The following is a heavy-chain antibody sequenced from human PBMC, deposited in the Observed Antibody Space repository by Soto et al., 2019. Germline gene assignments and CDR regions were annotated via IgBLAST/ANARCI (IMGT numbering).Heavy chain of an antibody. CDR2: IYYSGST. CDR3: SRLYREIGRGGWFPDEDI. Sequence: PSETLSLTCTVSGGSISSSSYYWGWIRQPPGKGLEWIGSIYYSGSTYYNPSLKNQVTISVDTSKKQFSLKLSSVTAANTALFYCSRLYREIGRGGWFPDEDIWGQGTMVTVSS. D-gene: IGHD6-19*01. J-gene: IGHJ3*02. CDR1: GGSISSSSYY. V-gene: IGHV4-39*01.